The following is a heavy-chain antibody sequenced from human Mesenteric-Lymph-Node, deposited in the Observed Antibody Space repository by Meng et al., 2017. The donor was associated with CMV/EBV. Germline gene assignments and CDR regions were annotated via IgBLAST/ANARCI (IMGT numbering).Heavy chain of an antibody. CDR1: QFTFSAYK. V-gene: IGHV3-21*01. CDR2: ISSSSTYK. Sequence: GESLKISCAASQFTFSAYKMNWVRQAPGKGLQWVSSISSSSTYKLYAASVQGRFTISRDNRRNSLFLQMDDLRAEDTAVYYCVRDGGPGATRPAPDYWGQGTLVTVSS. J-gene: IGHJ4*02. CDR3: VRDGGPGATRPAPDY. D-gene: IGHD6-6*01.